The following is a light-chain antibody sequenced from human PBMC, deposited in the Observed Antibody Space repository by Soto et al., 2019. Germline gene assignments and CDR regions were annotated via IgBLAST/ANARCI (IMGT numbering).Light chain of an antibody. V-gene: IGLV1-44*01. Sequence: QSVLTQPPSASGTPGQRVTISCSGSSSNIGSNTVHWYQQLPGTAPKLLIYNNNERPSGVPDRFSASKSGTSASLAISGLQSEDEADYYCAAWDDSLNGSGVFGGGTKLTVL. CDR3: AAWDDSLNGSGV. J-gene: IGLJ3*02. CDR2: NNN. CDR1: SSNIGSNT.